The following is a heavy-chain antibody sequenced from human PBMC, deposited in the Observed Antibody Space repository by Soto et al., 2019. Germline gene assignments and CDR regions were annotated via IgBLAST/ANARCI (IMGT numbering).Heavy chain of an antibody. CDR2: IYYSGST. V-gene: IGHV4-31*03. Sequence: QVQLQESGPGLVKPSQTLSLTCTVSGGSISSGGYYWSWIRQHPGKGLEWIGYIYYSGSTYYNPSLKSRVTISVDTSKNQCSLKLSSVTAADTAVYYCAREPMGSSSSDGMDVWGQGTTVTVSS. CDR1: GGSISSGGYY. CDR3: AREPMGSSSSDGMDV. D-gene: IGHD6-6*01. J-gene: IGHJ6*02.